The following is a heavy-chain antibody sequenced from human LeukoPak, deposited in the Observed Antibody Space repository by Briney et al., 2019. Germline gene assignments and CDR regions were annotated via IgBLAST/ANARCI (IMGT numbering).Heavy chain of an antibody. CDR2: ISSSSSYI. CDR1: GFTFSSYS. Sequence: GGSLRLSCAASGFTFSSYSMNWVRQAPGKGLEWVSSISSSSSYIYYADSVKGRFTISRDNAKNSLYLQMNSLRAEDTAVYYCAREGPYSSNYFDYWGQGTLVTVSS. D-gene: IGHD2-15*01. CDR3: AREGPYSSNYFDY. V-gene: IGHV3-21*01. J-gene: IGHJ4*02.